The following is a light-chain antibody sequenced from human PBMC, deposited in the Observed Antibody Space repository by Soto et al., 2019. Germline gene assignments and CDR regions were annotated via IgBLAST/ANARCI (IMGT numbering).Light chain of an antibody. CDR1: SPNIGRNT. Sequence: QSVLSQPPSASGTPGQRVTISCSGSSPNIGRNTVNWYQQLLGTAPKLLIYSNNQRPSGVPDRFSGSKSGTSVSLAISGLQSEDEADYYCSTWDASLNGVVFGGGTKLTVL. V-gene: IGLV1-44*01. CDR3: STWDASLNGVV. CDR2: SNN. J-gene: IGLJ2*01.